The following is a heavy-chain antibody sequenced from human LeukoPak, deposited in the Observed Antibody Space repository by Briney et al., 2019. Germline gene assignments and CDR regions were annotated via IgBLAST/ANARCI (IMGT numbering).Heavy chain of an antibody. CDR3: ASSTYSSSPS. Sequence: GGSLRLSCAASGITFSNYWMIWVRQAPGKGLEWVANINEDGSEKYYVGSVEGRSTISRDNAKNSLYLQMNSLRAEDSALYYCASSTYSSSPSWGQGTLVTVSS. V-gene: IGHV3-7*01. CDR1: GITFSNYW. CDR2: INEDGSEK. J-gene: IGHJ5*02. D-gene: IGHD6-6*01.